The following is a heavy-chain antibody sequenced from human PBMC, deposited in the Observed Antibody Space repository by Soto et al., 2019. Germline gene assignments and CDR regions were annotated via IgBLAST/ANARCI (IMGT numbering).Heavy chain of an antibody. CDR1: GFTFSGYW. D-gene: IGHD3-16*01. CDR3: ARGGSESDY. J-gene: IGHJ4*02. CDR2: IKEDGSEK. V-gene: IGHV3-7*01. Sequence: EVQLVESGGGLVQPGGSLRLSCAASGFTFSGYWMTWVRQAPGKGLEWVANIKEDGSEKNYVDSVKGRFTISRDNAKNSLYLQMNSLGAEDTDVYYCARGGSESDYWGQGTLVTVSS.